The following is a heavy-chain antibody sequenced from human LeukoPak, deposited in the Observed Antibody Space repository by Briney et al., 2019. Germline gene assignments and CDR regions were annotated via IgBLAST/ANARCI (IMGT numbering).Heavy chain of an antibody. CDR3: ARRLHRNSENYFDY. CDR2: IYYSGST. CDR1: GGSIPSYY. V-gene: IGHV4-59*08. D-gene: IGHD4-23*01. Sequence: SISSTVSGGSIPSYYWSWIRQPPGKILEWMGYIYYSGSTDYNPSLKSRVTISVDTSKNQFSLRLSSVTATDTAVYYCARRLHRNSENYFDYWGQGTLVTVSS. J-gene: IGHJ4*02.